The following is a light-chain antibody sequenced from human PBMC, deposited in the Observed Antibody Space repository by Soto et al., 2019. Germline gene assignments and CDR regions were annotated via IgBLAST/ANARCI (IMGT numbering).Light chain of an antibody. V-gene: IGLV2-14*01. CDR2: DVS. Sequence: QSALTQPASVSGSPGQSITISCTGTSSDVGGYNYVSWYQQHPGKAPKLMIYDVSNRPSGVSNRFSGSKSGNTASLTISGVQAEDEADDYCSSYTSSSSDVFGTGTKVTVL. CDR3: SSYTSSSSDV. J-gene: IGLJ1*01. CDR1: SSDVGGYNY.